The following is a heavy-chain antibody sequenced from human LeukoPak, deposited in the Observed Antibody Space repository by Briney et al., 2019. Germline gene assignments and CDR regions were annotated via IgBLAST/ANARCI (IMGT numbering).Heavy chain of an antibody. V-gene: IGHV3-48*02. Sequence: GGSLRLSCAASGFTLSGYSMNWVRQAPGKGLDWISYISTTSSTIYYADSVRGRFTISRDNAKNSLYLQMNSLRDDDTAVYYCARVSVTGWFDPWGQGTLVTVSS. CDR1: GFTLSGYS. CDR2: ISTTSSTI. J-gene: IGHJ5*02. CDR3: ARVSVTGWFDP. D-gene: IGHD2-21*02.